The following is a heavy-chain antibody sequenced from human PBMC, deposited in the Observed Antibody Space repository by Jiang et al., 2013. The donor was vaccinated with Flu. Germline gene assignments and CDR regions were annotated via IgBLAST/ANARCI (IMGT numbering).Heavy chain of an antibody. D-gene: IGHD4-17*01. J-gene: IGHJ5*02. CDR3: ARGGVVDYGDYPNWFDP. CDR2: IIPIFGTA. CDR1: GGTFSSYA. V-gene: IGHV1-69*01. Sequence: KKPGSSVKVSCKASGGTFSSYAISWVRQAPGQGLEWMGGIIPIFGTANYAQKFQGRVTITADESTSTAYMELSSLRSEDTAVYYCARGGVVDYGDYPNWFDPWGQGTLVTVSS.